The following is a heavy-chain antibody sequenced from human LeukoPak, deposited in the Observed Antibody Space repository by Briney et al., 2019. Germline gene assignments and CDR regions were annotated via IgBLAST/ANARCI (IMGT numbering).Heavy chain of an antibody. Sequence: GGSLRLSCAASGFTFSRYWMHWVRQAPGKGLVWVSRINTDGRTITYADSVKGRFTISRDNAKNTLYLQMNSLRAEDTAVYYCAKDRGDYEAFDIWGQGTMVTVSS. CDR1: GFTFSRYW. CDR2: INTDGRTI. J-gene: IGHJ3*02. V-gene: IGHV3-74*01. D-gene: IGHD4-17*01. CDR3: AKDRGDYEAFDI.